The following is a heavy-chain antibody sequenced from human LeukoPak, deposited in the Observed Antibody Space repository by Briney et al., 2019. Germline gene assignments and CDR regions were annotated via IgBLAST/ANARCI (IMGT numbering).Heavy chain of an antibody. CDR1: GFTFTDHT. V-gene: IGHV3-69-1*01. CDR2: ISSSSYI. Sequence: GGSLRLSCAASGFTFTDHTMAWVRQAPGKGLEWVSSISSSSYIYYADSVKGRFTISRDNAKNSLYLQMNSLRAEDTAVYYCARDQGSNFWSGYSGPFDYWGQGTLVTVSS. D-gene: IGHD3-3*01. J-gene: IGHJ4*02. CDR3: ARDQGSNFWSGYSGPFDY.